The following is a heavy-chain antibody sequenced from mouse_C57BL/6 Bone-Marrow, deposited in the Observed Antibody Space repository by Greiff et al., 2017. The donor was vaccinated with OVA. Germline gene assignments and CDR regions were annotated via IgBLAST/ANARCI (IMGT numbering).Heavy chain of an antibody. CDR1: GYTFTSYW. J-gene: IGHJ4*01. V-gene: IGHV1-69*01. CDR2: IDPSGSYT. CDR3: ARDGYDAMDY. Sequence: QVQLQQPGAELVMPGASVKLSCKASGYTFTSYWMHWVKQRPGQGLEWIGEIDPSGSYTNYNQKFKGKSTLTVDKSSSTAYMQLSSLTSEDAAVYYCARDGYDAMDYWGQGTSVTVSS. D-gene: IGHD2-3*01.